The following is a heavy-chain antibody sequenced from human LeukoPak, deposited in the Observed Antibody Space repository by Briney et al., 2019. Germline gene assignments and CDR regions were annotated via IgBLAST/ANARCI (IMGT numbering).Heavy chain of an antibody. CDR2: IYYSGST. CDR3: ARGNSGWYH. Sequence: SETLSLTCTDSGGSISSYYWSWIRQPPGKGLEWIGYIYYSGSTNYSPSLKSRVTISVDTSKNQFSLKLSSVTAADTAVYFCARGNSGWYHWGQGTLVTVSS. J-gene: IGHJ5*02. D-gene: IGHD6-19*01. V-gene: IGHV4-59*01. CDR1: GGSISSYY.